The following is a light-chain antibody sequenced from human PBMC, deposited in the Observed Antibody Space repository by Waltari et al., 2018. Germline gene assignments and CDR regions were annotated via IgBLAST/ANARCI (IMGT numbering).Light chain of an antibody. J-gene: IGLJ3*02. CDR2: NTT. CDR1: SGSVSTSYY. V-gene: IGLV8-61*01. Sequence: QTVVTQEPSFSVSPGGTVTLTCGLSSGSVSTSYYPSWYQQTPGRPPRTLIYNTTTRSSGVPDRCSGSIIGNKAALTITGAQADDESDYYCVLYMTSGISVFGGGTKLTVL. CDR3: VLYMTSGISV.